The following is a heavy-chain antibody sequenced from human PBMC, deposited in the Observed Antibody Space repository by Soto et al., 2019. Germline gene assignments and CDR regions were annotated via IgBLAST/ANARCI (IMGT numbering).Heavy chain of an antibody. Sequence: PGGSLRLSCAASGFTFSNYAMYWVRQAPGKGLEWVSTITASGSSTYDADSVKGRFTISRDNSRDTLCLQMNSLRAEDTAVYYCAKDGRLAAATRSELDLDYWGQGTLVTVSS. J-gene: IGHJ4*02. CDR3: AKDGRLAAATRSELDLDY. CDR2: ITASGSST. D-gene: IGHD6-13*01. V-gene: IGHV3-23*01. CDR1: GFTFSNYA.